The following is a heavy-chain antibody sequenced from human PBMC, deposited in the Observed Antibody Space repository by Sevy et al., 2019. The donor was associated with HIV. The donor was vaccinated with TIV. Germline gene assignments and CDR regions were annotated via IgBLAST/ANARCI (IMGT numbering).Heavy chain of an antibody. J-gene: IGHJ3*02. CDR1: GFTFSSYG. D-gene: IGHD2-21*02. CDR2: ISYDGSNK. CDR3: AKDRMAVTGAFDI. V-gene: IGHV3-30*18. Sequence: GGSLRLSCAASGFTFSSYGMHWVRQAPGKGLEWVAVISYDGSNKYYADSVKGRFTISRDNSKNTLYLQMNSLRAEDTAVYYCAKDRMAVTGAFDIWGQGTMVTVSS.